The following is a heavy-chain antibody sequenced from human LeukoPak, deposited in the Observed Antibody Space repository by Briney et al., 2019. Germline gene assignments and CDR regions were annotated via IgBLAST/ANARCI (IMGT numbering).Heavy chain of an antibody. CDR3: ARARSTGSYYNFDY. D-gene: IGHD3-10*01. Sequence: PGGSLRLSCAASGLTFSSYWMSWVRQAPGKGLEWVANIKQDGSEKYYVDSVKGRFTISRDNAKNSLYLQMNSLRAEDTAVYYCARARSTGSYYNFDYWGQGTLVTVSS. J-gene: IGHJ4*02. V-gene: IGHV3-7*01. CDR2: IKQDGSEK. CDR1: GLTFSSYW.